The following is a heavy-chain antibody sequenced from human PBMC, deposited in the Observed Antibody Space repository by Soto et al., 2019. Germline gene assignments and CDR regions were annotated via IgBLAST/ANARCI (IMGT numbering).Heavy chain of an antibody. CDR3: VRLYCGGGSCYYNWFDP. V-gene: IGHV1-69*06. J-gene: IGHJ5*02. D-gene: IGHD2-15*01. Sequence: SVKVSCKASGGTFTNYAITWVRQAPGQGLEWMGGIIPIYGTANYEQKFQGRVTITADISTSTAYMELSSLTSEDTAVYYCVRLYCGGGSCYYNWFDPWGQGTLVTVSS. CDR1: GGTFTNYA. CDR2: IIPIYGTA.